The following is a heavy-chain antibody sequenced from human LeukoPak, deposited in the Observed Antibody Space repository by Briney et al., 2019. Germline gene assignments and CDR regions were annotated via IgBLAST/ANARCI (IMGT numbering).Heavy chain of an antibody. CDR1: GGSISSYF. V-gene: IGHV4-4*07. D-gene: IGHD2-21*02. Sequence: SETLSLTCTVSGGSISSYFWSWIRQPAGKGLEWIGRIYSSGSTNYNPSLKSRVTMSVDTSKNQLSLKLSSVTAADTAVYYCAKGGVTRPDYYYMDVWGKGTTVTVSS. J-gene: IGHJ6*03. CDR2: IYSSGST. CDR3: AKGGVTRPDYYYMDV.